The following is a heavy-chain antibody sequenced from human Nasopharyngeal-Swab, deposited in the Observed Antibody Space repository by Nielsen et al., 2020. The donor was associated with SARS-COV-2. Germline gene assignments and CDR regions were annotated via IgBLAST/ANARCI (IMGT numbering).Heavy chain of an antibody. CDR1: GGSSSGYY. V-gene: IGHV4-34*01. J-gene: IGHJ4*02. CDR2: INHSGST. D-gene: IGHD6-6*01. CDR3: AREYSSSSALLDY. Sequence: SDTLSLTFAVHGGSSSGYYWSWIRQPPGKGLEWIGEINHSGSTNYNPSLKSRVTISVDTSKNQFSLKLSSVTAADTAVYYCAREYSSSSALLDYWGQGTLVTVSS.